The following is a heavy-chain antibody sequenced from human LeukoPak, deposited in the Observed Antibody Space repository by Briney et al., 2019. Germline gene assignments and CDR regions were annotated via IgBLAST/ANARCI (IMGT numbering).Heavy chain of an antibody. CDR2: ISRSSAYI. V-gene: IGHV3-21*01. CDR3: ARPDDYGDYFDY. Sequence: AGGSLRLSCAASGFTLSSYSMNWVRQAPGKGLEWVSSISRSSAYIYYADSVKGRFTISRDNAKNSLYLQMNSLRAEDTAVYYCARPDDYGDYFDYWGQGTLVTVSS. D-gene: IGHD4-17*01. CDR1: GFTLSSYS. J-gene: IGHJ4*02.